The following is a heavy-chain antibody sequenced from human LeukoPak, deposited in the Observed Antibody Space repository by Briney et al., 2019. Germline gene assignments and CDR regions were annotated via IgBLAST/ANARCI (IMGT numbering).Heavy chain of an antibody. CDR3: AREGRGDNGGYYKGY. D-gene: IGHD3-3*01. V-gene: IGHV1-8*03. CDR1: GYTFTSYD. Sequence: ASVKVSCKASGYTFTSYDINWVRQATGQGLEWMGWMNPNSGNTGYAQKFQGRVTITRNTSISTAYMELSRLKSDDTAVYYCAREGRGDNGGYYKGYWGQGTLVTVSS. J-gene: IGHJ4*02. CDR2: MNPNSGNT.